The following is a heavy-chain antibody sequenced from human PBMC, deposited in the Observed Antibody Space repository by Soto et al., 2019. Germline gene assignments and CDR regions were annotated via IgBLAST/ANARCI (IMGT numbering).Heavy chain of an antibody. CDR2: IIPIFGTA. D-gene: IGHD6-13*01. Sequence: QVQLVQSGAEVKKPGSSVKVSCKASGGTFSSYAISWVRQAPEQGLEWMGGIIPIFGTANYAQKFQGRVTITADESTSTAYMELSSLRSEDMAVYYCARGGEQQLVPTGFDYWGQGTLVTVSS. V-gene: IGHV1-69*01. CDR3: ARGGEQQLVPTGFDY. J-gene: IGHJ4*02. CDR1: GGTFSSYA.